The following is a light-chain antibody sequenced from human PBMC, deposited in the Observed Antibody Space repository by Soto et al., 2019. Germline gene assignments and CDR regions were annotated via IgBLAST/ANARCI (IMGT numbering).Light chain of an antibody. V-gene: IGKV1-5*03. CDR2: KAS. Sequence: DIQMTQSPSTLSASVGDRVTITCRASQSISSWLAWYQQKPGKAPKLLIYKASILESGVPSRFSGSGSGTEFTLTISSLQPDDFATYYCQQYNSYPWTFGQGTTVEIK. CDR3: QQYNSYPWT. J-gene: IGKJ1*01. CDR1: QSISSW.